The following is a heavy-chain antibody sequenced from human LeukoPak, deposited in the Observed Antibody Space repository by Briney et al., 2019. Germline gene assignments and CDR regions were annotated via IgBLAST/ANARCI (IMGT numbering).Heavy chain of an antibody. J-gene: IGHJ4*02. D-gene: IGHD3-10*01. V-gene: IGHV4-4*02. CDR2: IYHSGST. Sequence: SGTLSLTCAVSGGSISSSNWWSWVRQPPGKGLEWIGEIYHSGSTNYNPSLKSRVTISVDKSKNQFSLKLSSVTAADTAVYYCARVALGYYGSGSYHNPFDYWGQGTLVTVSS. CDR1: GGSISSSNW. CDR3: ARVALGYYGSGSYHNPFDY.